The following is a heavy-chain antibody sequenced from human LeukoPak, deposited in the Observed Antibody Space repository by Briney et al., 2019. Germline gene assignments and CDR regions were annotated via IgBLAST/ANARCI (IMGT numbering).Heavy chain of an antibody. Sequence: GGSLRLSCVASGFTFSTYSVNWVRQAPGKGLEWVSYIDSTGTIIYYADSVQGRFTMSRDNAKNSLYLQMNSLRAEDTAVYYCARELYSSGKSLDYWGQGTLVTVSS. D-gene: IGHD3-10*01. CDR1: GFTFSTYS. CDR3: ARELYSSGKSLDY. V-gene: IGHV3-48*01. CDR2: IDSTGTII. J-gene: IGHJ4*02.